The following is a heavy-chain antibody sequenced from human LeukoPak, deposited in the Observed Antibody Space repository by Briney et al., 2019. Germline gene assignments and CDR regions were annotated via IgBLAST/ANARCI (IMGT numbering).Heavy chain of an antibody. CDR1: GGSISSYY. V-gene: IGHV4-59*08. Sequence: SETLSLTCTVSGGSISSYYWSWIRQPPGKGLEWIGYIYYSGSTNYNPSLKSRVTISVDTSKNQFSLNLSSVTAADTAVYYCASHRGDGYNWDCWGQGTLVTVSS. J-gene: IGHJ4*02. CDR3: ASHRGDGYNWDC. D-gene: IGHD5-24*01. CDR2: IYYSGST.